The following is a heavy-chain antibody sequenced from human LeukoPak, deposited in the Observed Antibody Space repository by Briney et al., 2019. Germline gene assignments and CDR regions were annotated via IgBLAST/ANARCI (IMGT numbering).Heavy chain of an antibody. J-gene: IGHJ6*04. CDR3: AELGITMIGGV. D-gene: IGHD3-10*02. Sequence: GSLRLSCAASGFTFSSYEMNWVRQAPGKGLEWVSYISSSGSTIYYADSVKGRFTISRDNAKNSLYLQMNSLRAEDTAVYYCAELGITMIGGVWGKGTTVAISS. CDR1: GFTFSSYE. CDR2: ISSSGSTI. V-gene: IGHV3-48*03.